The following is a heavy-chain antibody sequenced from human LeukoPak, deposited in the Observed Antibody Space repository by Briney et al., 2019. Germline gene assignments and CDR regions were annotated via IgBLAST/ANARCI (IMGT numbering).Heavy chain of an antibody. CDR1: GFTFSNYE. CDR2: ISSSGSDI. D-gene: IGHD4-23*01. Sequence: PGGSLRLSCAASGFTFSNYEMHWVRQAPGKGLEWVSYISSSGSDIYYADSVKGRFTISRDNAKNSLYLHMNSLRAEDTAAYYCARDYGGSSPFDYWGQGTLVTVSS. J-gene: IGHJ4*02. CDR3: ARDYGGSSPFDY. V-gene: IGHV3-48*03.